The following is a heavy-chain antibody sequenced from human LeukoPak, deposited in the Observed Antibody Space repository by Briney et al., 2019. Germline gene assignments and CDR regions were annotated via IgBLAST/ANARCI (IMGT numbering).Heavy chain of an antibody. CDR2: ISYDGRNQ. Sequence: GRPLRLSCTASGFSFSNFGMHWVRQAPGKGLEWVAVISYDGRNQYYADSVKGRFTISRDNSKNTLYLQMNSLRAEDTAVYYCAKVPVPPAYCGGDCWEGLWFDPWGQGTLVTVSS. J-gene: IGHJ5*02. V-gene: IGHV3-30*18. CDR1: GFSFSNFG. CDR3: AKVPVPPAYCGGDCWEGLWFDP. D-gene: IGHD2-21*02.